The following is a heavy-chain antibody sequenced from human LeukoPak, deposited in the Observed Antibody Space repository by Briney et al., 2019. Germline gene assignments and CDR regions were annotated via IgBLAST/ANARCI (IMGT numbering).Heavy chain of an antibody. D-gene: IGHD2-21*01. Sequence: GGSLRLSCAASGFTFSSYSMNWVRQAPGKGLEWVSSISSSSSYIYYADSVKGRFTISRDNSKNTLYLQMNSLRAEDTAVYYCAKDGPSYCGGDCYMVSWGQGTLVTVSS. V-gene: IGHV3-21*01. J-gene: IGHJ5*02. CDR2: ISSSSSYI. CDR3: AKDGPSYCGGDCYMVS. CDR1: GFTFSSYS.